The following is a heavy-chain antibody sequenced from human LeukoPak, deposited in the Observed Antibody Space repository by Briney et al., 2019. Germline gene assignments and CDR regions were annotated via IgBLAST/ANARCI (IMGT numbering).Heavy chain of an antibody. CDR3: ARVYSSSSGKNAFDV. V-gene: IGHV3-7*03. CDR1: GFTFNNYW. CDR2: IKQDGNEK. J-gene: IGHJ3*01. Sequence: PGGSLRLSCAAYGFTFNNYWMSWVRQAPGKGLEWVANIKQDGNEKYYVDSVKGRFTISRDNAKNSLDLQMNSLRVEDTAVYYCARVYSSSSGKNAFDVWGQGTMVTVSS. D-gene: IGHD6-6*01.